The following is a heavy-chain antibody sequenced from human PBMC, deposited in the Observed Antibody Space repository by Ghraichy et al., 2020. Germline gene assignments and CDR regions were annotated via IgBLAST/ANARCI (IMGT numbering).Heavy chain of an antibody. D-gene: IGHD3-22*01. Sequence: ASVKVSCKASGYTFTGYYMHWVRQAPGQGLEWMGWINPNSGGTNYAQKFQGRVTMTRDTSISTAYMELSRLRSDDTAVYYCARSPGTEITMIVDPWGQGTLVTVSS. J-gene: IGHJ5*02. V-gene: IGHV1-2*02. CDR1: GYTFTGYY. CDR3: ARSPGTEITMIVDP. CDR2: INPNSGGT.